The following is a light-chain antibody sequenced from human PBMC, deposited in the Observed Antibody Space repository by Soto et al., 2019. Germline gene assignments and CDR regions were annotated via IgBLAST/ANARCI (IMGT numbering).Light chain of an antibody. J-gene: IGLJ2*01. CDR3: SSYTSSNTLV. CDR1: SSDIGGYNY. V-gene: IGLV2-14*03. CDR2: AVT. Sequence: QSALTQPASVSGSPGQSITISCTGTSSDIGGYNYVSWYQQHPGKAPKLMIYAVTNRPSGVSNRFSGSKSGNTASLTISGLQAEDEADYYCSSYTSSNTLVFGGRTKLTVL.